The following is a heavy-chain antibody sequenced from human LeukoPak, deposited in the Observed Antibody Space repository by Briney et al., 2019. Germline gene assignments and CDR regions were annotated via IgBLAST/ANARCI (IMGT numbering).Heavy chain of an antibody. V-gene: IGHV3-30*02. CDR2: IRYDGSNK. J-gene: IGHJ4*02. Sequence: GGSLRLSCAASGFTFSSYAMSWVRQAPGKGLEWVAFIRYDGSNKYYADSVKGRFTISRDNSKNTLYLQMNSLRAEDTAVYYCAKDYYGSGSYSDYWGQGTLVTVSS. CDR3: AKDYYGSGSYSDY. CDR1: GFTFSSYA. D-gene: IGHD3-10*01.